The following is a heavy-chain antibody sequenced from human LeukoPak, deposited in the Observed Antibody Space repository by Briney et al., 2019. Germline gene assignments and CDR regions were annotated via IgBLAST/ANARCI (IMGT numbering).Heavy chain of an antibody. J-gene: IGHJ4*02. Sequence: GGFLRLSCAASGFTFSSYGMHWVRQAPGKGLEWVAVISYDGSNKYYADSVKGRFTISRDNSKNTLYLQMNSLRAEDTAVYYCAKEKGSYSSGWYEDYWGQGTLVTVSS. D-gene: IGHD6-19*01. CDR2: ISYDGSNK. V-gene: IGHV3-30*18. CDR3: AKEKGSYSSGWYEDY. CDR1: GFTFSSYG.